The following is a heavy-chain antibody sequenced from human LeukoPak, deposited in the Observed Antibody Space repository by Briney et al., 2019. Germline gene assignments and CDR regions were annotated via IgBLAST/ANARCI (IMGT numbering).Heavy chain of an antibody. CDR1: GFTFSSYE. J-gene: IGHJ4*02. V-gene: IGHV3-21*01. CDR3: ARDEQWLADY. CDR2: ISSSSSYI. Sequence: PGGSLRLSCAGSGFTFSSYEMNWVRQAPGKGLEWVSSISSSSSYIYYADSVKGRFTISRDNAKNSLYLQMNSLRAEDTAVYYCARDEQWLADYWGQGTLVTVSS. D-gene: IGHD6-19*01.